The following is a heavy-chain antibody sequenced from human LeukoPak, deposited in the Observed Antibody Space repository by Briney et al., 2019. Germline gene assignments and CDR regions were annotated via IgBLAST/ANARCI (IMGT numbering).Heavy chain of an antibody. CDR1: GGSFSGYY. CDR2: INHSGST. J-gene: IGHJ6*03. Sequence: SETLSLTCAVYGGSFSGYYWSWIRQPPGKGLEWIGEINHSGSTNYNPSLKSRVTISVDTSKNQFSLKLSSVTAADTAVYYCASHRYCSSTSCMDVWGKGTTVTVSS. V-gene: IGHV4-34*01. CDR3: ASHRYCSSTSCMDV. D-gene: IGHD2-2*01.